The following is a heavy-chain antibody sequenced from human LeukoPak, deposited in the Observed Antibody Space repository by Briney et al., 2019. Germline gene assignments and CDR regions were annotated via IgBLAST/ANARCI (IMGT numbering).Heavy chain of an antibody. Sequence: SVKVSCKASGGTFSTSAISWVRQAPGQGPEWMGGITPIFGKASYAQKFQGTVTITTDTSTNTAYMELSSLRSEDTAVYYCAKSTSGNFFFDYWGQGTLVTVSS. V-gene: IGHV1-69*05. D-gene: IGHD3-10*01. CDR1: GGTFSTSA. CDR2: ITPIFGKA. CDR3: AKSTSGNFFFDY. J-gene: IGHJ4*02.